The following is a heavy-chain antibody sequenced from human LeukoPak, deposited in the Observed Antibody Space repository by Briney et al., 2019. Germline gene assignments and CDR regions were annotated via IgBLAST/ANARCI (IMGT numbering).Heavy chain of an antibody. CDR1: GFTFSDYW. V-gene: IGHV3-74*01. CDR3: ARGGVNPVDH. D-gene: IGHD1-14*01. Sequence: GSLRLSCAASGFTFSDYWMHWVRQAPGKGLVWVPDMNEDGSTRRYAESVKGRFTTSRDNAKNTLYLQMNNLRAEDTAMYFCARGGVNPVDHWGQGTLVTVSS. CDR2: MNEDGSTR. J-gene: IGHJ4*02.